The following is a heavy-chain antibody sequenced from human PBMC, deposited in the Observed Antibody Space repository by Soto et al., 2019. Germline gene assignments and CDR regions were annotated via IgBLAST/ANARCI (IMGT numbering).Heavy chain of an antibody. CDR3: ARGYCSGGSCYSGDFDY. CDR1: GGTFSSYV. J-gene: IGHJ4*02. CDR2: ISAINGNT. V-gene: IGHV1-18*01. D-gene: IGHD2-15*01. Sequence: GASVKVSCKASGGTFSSYVISWVRQAPGQGLEWMGGISAINGNTNYAQKLQGRVTMTTDTSTSTAYMELRSLRSDDTAVYYCARGYCSGGSCYSGDFDYWGQGTLVTVSS.